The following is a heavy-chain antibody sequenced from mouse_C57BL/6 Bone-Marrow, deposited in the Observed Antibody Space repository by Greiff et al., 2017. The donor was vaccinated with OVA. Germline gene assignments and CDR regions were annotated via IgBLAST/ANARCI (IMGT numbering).Heavy chain of an antibody. Sequence: DVQLVESGGGLVQPKGSLTLSCAASGFSFNTYAMNWVRQAPGKGLEWVARIRSKSNNYATYYADSVKDRFTISRDDSESMLYLQMNNLKTEDTAMYYCVRHKGDYYGSSYYAMDYWGQGTSVTVSS. J-gene: IGHJ4*01. CDR3: VRHKGDYYGSSYYAMDY. CDR2: IRSKSNNYAT. V-gene: IGHV10-1*01. D-gene: IGHD1-1*01. CDR1: GFSFNTYA.